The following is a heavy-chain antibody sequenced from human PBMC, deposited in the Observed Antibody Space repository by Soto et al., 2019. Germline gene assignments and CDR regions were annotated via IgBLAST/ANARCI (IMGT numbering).Heavy chain of an antibody. CDR3: AATYSSGWYGGWNDH. CDR2: ISSSSSSI. CDR1: GFTFSSYS. V-gene: IGHV3-48*02. D-gene: IGHD6-19*01. Sequence: GGSLRLSCAASGFTFSSYSMNLGRQTPGKGLEWVSYISSSSSSIYYADSVKGRFTISRDNAKNSLYLQMNSLRDADTAVYYCAATYSSGWYGGWNDHCGQGTLVTVSS. J-gene: IGHJ4*02.